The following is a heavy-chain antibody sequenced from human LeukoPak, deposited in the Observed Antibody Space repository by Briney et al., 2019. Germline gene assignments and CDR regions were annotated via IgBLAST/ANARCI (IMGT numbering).Heavy chain of an antibody. CDR2: IYYSGST. D-gene: IGHD6-13*01. Sequence: GSLRLSCAASAFTFSRNAMHWVRQPPGKGLEWIGSIYYSGSTYYNPSLKSRVTISVDTSKNQFSLKLSSVTAADTAVYYCARARIAAAFGYWGQGTLVTVSS. CDR3: ARARIAAAFGY. CDR1: AFTFSRNA. J-gene: IGHJ4*02. V-gene: IGHV4-39*07.